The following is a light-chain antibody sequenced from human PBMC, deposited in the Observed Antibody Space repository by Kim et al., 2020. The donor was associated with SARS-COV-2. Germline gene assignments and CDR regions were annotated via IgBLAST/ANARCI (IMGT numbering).Light chain of an antibody. CDR2: TAS. V-gene: IGKV1-39*01. CDR3: QQSYSTPRT. CDR1: QSISSY. Sequence: DIQMTQSPSSRSASVGDRVTITCRASQSISSYLNWYQQKPGKPPKLLIYTASSLQSGVPSRFSGSGSGTDFTLTISSLQPEDFATYYCQQSYSTPRTFGQGTKVDIK. J-gene: IGKJ1*01.